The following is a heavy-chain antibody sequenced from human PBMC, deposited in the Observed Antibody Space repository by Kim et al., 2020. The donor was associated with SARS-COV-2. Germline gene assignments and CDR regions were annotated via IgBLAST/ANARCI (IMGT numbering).Heavy chain of an antibody. J-gene: IGHJ4*02. CDR1: GSALNTYD. V-gene: IGHV3-48*02. Sequence: GGSLRLSCVASGSALNTYDMNWVRQAPGKGLECVSQISGDGRYMYYADSVKGRFTISRDTAKNSLYLQMNSLRDEDTAVYYCARGYGSGSSYSWGQGTLVTVSS. CDR3: ARGYGSGSSYS. D-gene: IGHD3-10*01. CDR2: ISGDGRYM.